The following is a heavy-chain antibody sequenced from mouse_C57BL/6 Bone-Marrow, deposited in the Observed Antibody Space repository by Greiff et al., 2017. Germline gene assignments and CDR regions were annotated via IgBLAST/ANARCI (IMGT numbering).Heavy chain of an antibody. Sequence: QVQLKQPGAELVMPGASVKLSCKASGYTFTSYWMHWVKQRPGQGLEWIGEIDPSDSYTNYNQKFKGKSTLTVDKSSSTAYMQLSSLTSEDSAVYYCARSDTVVATSFDYWGQGTTLTVSS. J-gene: IGHJ2*01. CDR2: IDPSDSYT. D-gene: IGHD1-1*01. CDR1: GYTFTSYW. CDR3: ARSDTVVATSFDY. V-gene: IGHV1-69*01.